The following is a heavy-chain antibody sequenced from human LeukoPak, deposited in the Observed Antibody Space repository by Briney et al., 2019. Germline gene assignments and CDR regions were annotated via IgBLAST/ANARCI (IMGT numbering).Heavy chain of an antibody. CDR2: ITYDGSNK. Sequence: GRSLRLSCAASGFTFSSYGMHWVRQAPGKGLEWVAVITYDGSNKYYADSVKGRFTISRDNSKNALYLQMNSLREEDTAVYYCAKDSIAGDGGFDYWGQGTLVTVSS. CDR1: GFTFSSYG. D-gene: IGHD6-13*01. J-gene: IGHJ4*02. CDR3: AKDSIAGDGGFDY. V-gene: IGHV3-30*18.